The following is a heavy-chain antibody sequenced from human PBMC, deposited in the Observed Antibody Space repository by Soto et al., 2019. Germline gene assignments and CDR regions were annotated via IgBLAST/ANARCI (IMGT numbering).Heavy chain of an antibody. Sequence: ASETLSLTCAVGGGSFNGDNWSWIPQSPGKGLEWIGEINDSGSTKYNPSLKSRVTISVDRSKSQFSLNLSSVTAADTAMYYCVCIFSGGYSYGFYYYGMDVWGQGTTVTVS. J-gene: IGHJ6*02. CDR2: INDSGST. CDR3: VCIFSGGYSYGFYYYGMDV. V-gene: IGHV4-34*01. D-gene: IGHD5-18*01. CDR1: GGSFNGDN.